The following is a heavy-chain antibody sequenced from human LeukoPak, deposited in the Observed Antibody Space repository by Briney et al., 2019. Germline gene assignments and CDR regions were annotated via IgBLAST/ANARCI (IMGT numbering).Heavy chain of an antibody. CDR1: GFTFNNYA. Sequence: GGSLRLSCAASGFTFNNYAMSWVRQAPGMGLEWLSYVSGSGGATYYAASVKGRFTISRDNSKNTVYLQMGSLRAEDTTVYYCAKNRGGTYKYYMDVWGNGTTVTVSS. CDR2: VSGSGGAT. D-gene: IGHD1-1*01. J-gene: IGHJ6*03. V-gene: IGHV3-23*01. CDR3: AKNRGGTYKYYMDV.